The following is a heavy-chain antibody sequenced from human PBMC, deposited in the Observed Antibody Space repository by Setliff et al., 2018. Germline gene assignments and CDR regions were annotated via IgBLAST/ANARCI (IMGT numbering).Heavy chain of an antibody. J-gene: IGHJ4*02. D-gene: IGHD3-22*01. V-gene: IGHV1-3*01. CDR2: IHAGSSNT. Sequence: ASVKVSCKASGYSFSSNAFHWVRQAPGQTLEWMGWIHAGSSNTLYSQRFQDRITISRHTSATTVHMELSSLRSDDTAVYSCAGDSDYYDTSENPIFDHWCQGPLVTVSS. CDR1: GYSFSSNA. CDR3: AGDSDYYDTSENPIFDH.